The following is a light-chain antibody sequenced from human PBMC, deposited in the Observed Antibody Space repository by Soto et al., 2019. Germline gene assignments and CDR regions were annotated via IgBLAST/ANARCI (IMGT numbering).Light chain of an antibody. V-gene: IGLV1-51*01. CDR3: GTWDSSLSAQV. Sequence: QSVLTQPPSVSAAPGQKVTISCSGSSSNIGTNYVSWYQQLPGTAPKLLIDGKNFRPSGIPDRFSGSKSGTSATLGITGLQAGDEADYYCGTWDSSLSAQVFGTGTKVTVL. CDR2: GKN. CDR1: SSNIGTNY. J-gene: IGLJ1*01.